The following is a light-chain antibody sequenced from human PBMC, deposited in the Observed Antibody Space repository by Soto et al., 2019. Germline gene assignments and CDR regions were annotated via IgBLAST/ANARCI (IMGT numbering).Light chain of an antibody. CDR3: PVWDNNHDHYV. J-gene: IGLJ1*01. CDR1: NIGGKS. V-gene: IGLV3-21*02. CDR2: DDG. Sequence: SYELTQPPSVSVAPGQTARITCGGNNIGGKSLHWYQQKPGQAPVLVVYDDGDRPSGIPERFSGSNSGNTATLTISRVEAGDEADHSCPVWDNNHDHYVFGTGTKVTVL.